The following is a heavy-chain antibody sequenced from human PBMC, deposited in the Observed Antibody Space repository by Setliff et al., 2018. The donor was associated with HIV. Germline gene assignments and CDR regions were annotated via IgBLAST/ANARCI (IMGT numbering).Heavy chain of an antibody. CDR3: ARYSSSSLYYYYYMDV. D-gene: IGHD6-6*01. Sequence: PSETLSLTCTVSGGSISSYYWSWIRQPPGKGLEWIGYIYYSGSTNYNPSLKSRVTISVDTSKNQFSLKLSSVTAADTAVYYCARYSSSSLYYYYYMDVWGKGTTVTVSS. CDR2: IYYSGST. J-gene: IGHJ6*03. CDR1: GGSISSYY. V-gene: IGHV4-59*08.